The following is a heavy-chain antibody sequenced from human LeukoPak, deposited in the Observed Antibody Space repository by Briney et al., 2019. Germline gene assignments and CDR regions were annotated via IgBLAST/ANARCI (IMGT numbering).Heavy chain of an antibody. D-gene: IGHD4-11*01. CDR3: TRDSSPGPQYL. CDR2: IHYSGST. V-gene: IGHV4-59*01. CDR1: GGSINYYY. J-gene: IGHJ4*02. Sequence: SETLSLTCTVSGGSINYYYWNWIRQSPGKGLEWIGYIHYSGSTNYNPSLESRVTISIDTSKTQFSLKLTSVTAADTAMYYCTRDSSPGPQYLWGQGVLVIVSS.